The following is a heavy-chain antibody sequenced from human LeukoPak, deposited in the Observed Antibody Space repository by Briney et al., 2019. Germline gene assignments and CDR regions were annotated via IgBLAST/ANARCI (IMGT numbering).Heavy chain of an antibody. CDR3: ARVNMVRFGTIYYMDD. V-gene: IGHV4-59*11. CDR2: VFYKGIT. J-gene: IGHJ6*03. Sequence: SETLSLTCTVSGASISGHYWRWLPQPQGKELEGSRSVFYKGITNYTPSLNSRVTISVDTSNNQFSLKLSSVNAADTAVYYCARVNMVRFGTIYYMDDWGKGSTVTVSS. CDR1: GASISGHY. D-gene: IGHD3-10*01.